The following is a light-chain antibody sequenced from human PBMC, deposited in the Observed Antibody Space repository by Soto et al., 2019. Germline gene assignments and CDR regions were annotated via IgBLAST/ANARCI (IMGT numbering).Light chain of an antibody. CDR3: QQSYSTPIT. Sequence: DIEMTQSPSSLSVSVGDRITITCGASQSISSYLNWYQQKQGKAPKILIYAASSLQSGVPSRFSGSGSGTDFTLTINSLQTEDFATYSCQQSYSTPITFGQGTRLEIK. CDR1: QSISSY. V-gene: IGKV1-39*01. CDR2: AAS. J-gene: IGKJ5*01.